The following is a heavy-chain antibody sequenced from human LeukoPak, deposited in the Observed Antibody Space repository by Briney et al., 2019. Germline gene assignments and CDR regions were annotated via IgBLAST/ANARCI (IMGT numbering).Heavy chain of an antibody. Sequence: PGGSLRLSCAASGFTFSSYAMSWVRQAPGKGLEWVSAISSSGGRKYYADSVKGRFTISRDNSKNTLYLQMNSLRADDTAVYYCAKVPSTPAVDNIVPSSYSEPDYWGQGTLVTVSS. J-gene: IGHJ4*02. D-gene: IGHD2-15*01. CDR2: ISSSGGRK. V-gene: IGHV3-23*01. CDR3: AKVPSTPAVDNIVPSSYSEPDY. CDR1: GFTFSSYA.